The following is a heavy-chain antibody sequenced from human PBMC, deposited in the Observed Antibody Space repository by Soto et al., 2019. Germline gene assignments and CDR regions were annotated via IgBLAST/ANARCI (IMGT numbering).Heavy chain of an antibody. CDR3: ASPSSGSGSYY. V-gene: IGHV1-3*01. J-gene: IGHJ4*02. Sequence: QVQLVQSGAEVKKPGASVKVSCTASGYTFSNYLLHWVRQAPGQGLAWMGWINAGNGHTKYSQKFQGRVTFTRDTSATTAYIELSSLRSEHTAVYYCASPSSGSGSYYWGQGTLVTVSS. D-gene: IGHD3-10*01. CDR2: INAGNGHT. CDR1: GYTFSNYL.